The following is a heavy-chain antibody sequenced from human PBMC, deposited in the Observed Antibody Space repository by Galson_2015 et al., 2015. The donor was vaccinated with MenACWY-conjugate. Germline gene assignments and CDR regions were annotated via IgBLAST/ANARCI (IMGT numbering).Heavy chain of an antibody. CDR1: GFTFRNYA. J-gene: IGHJ6*02. V-gene: IGHV3-23*01. CDR2: ISVRGDDT. Sequence: FLRLSCAVSGFTFRNYAMIWVRQAPGKGLEWVSAISVRGDDTFYADSVKGRFTISRDNSKNTLYLQMNSLRAEDTALYYCAKGGFYYYYGMDVWGQGTTVTVSS. CDR3: AKGGFYYYYGMDV.